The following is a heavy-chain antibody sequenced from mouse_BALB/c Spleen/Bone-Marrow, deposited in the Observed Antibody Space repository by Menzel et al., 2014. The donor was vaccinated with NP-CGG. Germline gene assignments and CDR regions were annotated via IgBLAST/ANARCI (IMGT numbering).Heavy chain of an antibody. V-gene: IGHV5-4*02. CDR3: ARAPPDDVYTMDY. J-gene: IGHJ4*01. Sequence: EVHLVESGGGLVKPGGSLKLSCAASGFTFSDFYMFWVRQTPEKRLEWVATISDGVSYTYYPDSVKGRFTISRDNARNNLYLQMSSLKSEDTAMYYCARAPPDDVYTMDYWGQGTSVTVSS. CDR2: ISDGVSYT. CDR1: GFTFSDFY. D-gene: IGHD2-3*01.